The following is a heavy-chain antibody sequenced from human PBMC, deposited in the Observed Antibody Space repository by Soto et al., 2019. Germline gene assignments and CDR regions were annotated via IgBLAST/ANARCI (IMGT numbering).Heavy chain of an antibody. J-gene: IGHJ1*01. CDR1: GYSFTSYW. Sequence: EVQLVQSGAEVKKPGESLRISCKGSGYSFTSYWISWVRQMPGKGLEWMGRIDPSDSYTNYSPSFQGHVTISADKSISTAYLQWSSLKAADTAMDDWARGGRAEYFQHWGKGTLVTVAS. CDR3: ARGGRAEYFQH. CDR2: IDPSDSYT. D-gene: IGHD3-16*01. V-gene: IGHV5-10-1*03.